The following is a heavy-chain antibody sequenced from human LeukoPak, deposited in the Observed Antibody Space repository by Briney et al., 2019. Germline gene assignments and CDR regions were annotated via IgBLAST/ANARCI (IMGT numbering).Heavy chain of an antibody. CDR2: INPSGGST. D-gene: IGHD1-26*01. V-gene: IGHV1-46*01. J-gene: IGHJ4*02. CDR1: GGTFSSYA. CDR3: ARDSQGIVGATGDY. Sequence: ASVKVSCKTSGGTFSSYALSWVRQAPGQGLEWMGIINPSGGSTSYAQKFQGRVTMTRDTSTSTVYMELSSLRSEDTAVYYCARDSQGIVGATGDYWGQGTLVTVSS.